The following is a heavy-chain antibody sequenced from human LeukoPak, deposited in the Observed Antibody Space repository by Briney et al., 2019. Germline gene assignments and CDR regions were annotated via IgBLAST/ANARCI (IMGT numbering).Heavy chain of an antibody. V-gene: IGHV3-30*04. CDR1: GFTFSSHA. CDR3: AKDRPMRIRSFDWLTYYFDY. Sequence: GGSLRLSCAASGFTFSSHAMHWVRQAPGKGLEWVAVISYDGSNKYYADSVKGRFTISRDNSKNTLYLQMNSLRAEDTAVYSCAKDRPMRIRSFDWLTYYFDYWGQGTLVTVSS. D-gene: IGHD3-9*01. CDR2: ISYDGSNK. J-gene: IGHJ4*02.